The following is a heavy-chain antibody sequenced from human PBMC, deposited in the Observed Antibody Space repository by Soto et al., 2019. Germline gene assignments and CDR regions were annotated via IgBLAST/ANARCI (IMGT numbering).Heavy chain of an antibody. D-gene: IGHD3-10*01. CDR3: ARETGLAPPVRGY. CDR2: VYHSGST. CDR1: GDSIRGGGHY. Sequence: QVQLQESGPGLVKPSQTLSLTCSVSGDSIRGGGHYWNWIRQFPGKGLEWIGYVYHSGSTHYNPSLRGLLTMSMDTSKTNFSLGLISVPAADAAVYYCARETGLAPPVRGYWGQGTQVTFSS. J-gene: IGHJ4*02. V-gene: IGHV4-31*01.